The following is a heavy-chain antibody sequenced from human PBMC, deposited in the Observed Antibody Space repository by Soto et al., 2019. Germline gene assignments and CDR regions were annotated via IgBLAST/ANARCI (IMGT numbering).Heavy chain of an antibody. CDR3: AGMRSSWSIDY. V-gene: IGHV4-59*08. Sequence: QVQLQESGPGLVKPSETLSLICTVSGASISTYYWSWIRQPPGKGLEWIAYIYYSGTTPYNPSLQSRVTVSVDTSKNQFSLNLSSVTAADTAVYHCAGMRSSWSIDYWGQGTLVTVSS. CDR2: IYYSGTT. J-gene: IGHJ4*02. CDR1: GASISTYY. D-gene: IGHD6-13*01.